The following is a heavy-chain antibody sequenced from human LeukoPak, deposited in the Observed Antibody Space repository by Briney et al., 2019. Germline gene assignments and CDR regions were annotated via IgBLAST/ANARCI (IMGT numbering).Heavy chain of an antibody. CDR1: GGSISSYY. J-gene: IGHJ5*02. Sequence: SETLSLTCTVSGGSISSYYWSWIRQPPGKGLEWIGYIYYSGSTNYNPSLKSRVTISVDTSKNQFSLKLSSVTAADTAVYYCARGVVVVVAATHLVNWFDPWGQGTLVTVSS. CDR3: ARGVVVVVAATHLVNWFDP. D-gene: IGHD2-15*01. V-gene: IGHV4-59*01. CDR2: IYYSGST.